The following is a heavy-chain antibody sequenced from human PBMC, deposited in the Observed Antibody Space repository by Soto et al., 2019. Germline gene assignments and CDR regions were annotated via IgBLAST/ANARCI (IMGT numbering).Heavy chain of an antibody. CDR2: INHSGST. D-gene: IGHD3-10*01. CDR1: GGSFSGYY. V-gene: IGHV4-34*01. CDR3: ARVSGIYYYGMDV. J-gene: IGHJ6*02. Sequence: PSETLSLTCAVYGGSFSGYYWSWIRQPPGKGLEWIGEINHSGSTNYNPSLKSRVTISVDTSKNQVSLKLSSVTAADTAVYYCARVSGIYYYGMDVWGQGNTVTVSS.